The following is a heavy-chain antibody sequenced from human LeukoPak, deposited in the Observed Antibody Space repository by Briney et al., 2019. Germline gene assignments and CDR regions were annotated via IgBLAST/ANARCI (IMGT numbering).Heavy chain of an antibody. CDR2: INQDGSEK. V-gene: IGHV3-7*01. Sequence: PGGSLRLSCTASGFTFSNYWMSWVRQAPGKGLEWVANINQDGSEKYYVDSVKGQFTISRDNAKSSLYLQMNSLRADDTAVYYCARDRALYDSRRGYYYTEDDYWGQGTLVTVSS. CDR1: GFTFSNYW. CDR3: ARDRALYDSRRGYYYTEDDY. J-gene: IGHJ4*02. D-gene: IGHD3-22*01.